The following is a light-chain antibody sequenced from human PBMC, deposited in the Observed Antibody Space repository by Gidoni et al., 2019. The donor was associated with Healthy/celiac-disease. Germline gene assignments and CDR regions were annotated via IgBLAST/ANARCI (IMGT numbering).Light chain of an antibody. V-gene: IGLV2-14*01. CDR3: SSYTSSSTLV. CDR2: EVS. CDR1: SSDVGGYNY. J-gene: IGLJ3*02. Sequence: SVSGSPGQSITISCTGTSSDVGGYNYVSWYQQHPGKAPKLMIYEVSNRPSGVSNRFSGSKSGNTASLTISGLQAEDEADYYCSSYTSSSTLVCGGGTKLTVL.